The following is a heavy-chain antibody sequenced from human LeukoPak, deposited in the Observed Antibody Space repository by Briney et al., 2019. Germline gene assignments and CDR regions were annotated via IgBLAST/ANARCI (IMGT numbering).Heavy chain of an antibody. CDR2: IIPNSDGT. D-gene: IGHD4-23*01. V-gene: IGHV1-2*04. CDR1: GYTFTGYS. J-gene: IGHJ4*02. Sequence: ASVKVSCKASGYTFTGYSIRWVREAPGPGLEWMGWIIPNSDGTNYAQKFQGWVTMTRDTTISTAYMELSRLRTDDTAVYYCASGESTVAESAFDYWGQGTLVTVSS. CDR3: ASGESTVAESAFDY.